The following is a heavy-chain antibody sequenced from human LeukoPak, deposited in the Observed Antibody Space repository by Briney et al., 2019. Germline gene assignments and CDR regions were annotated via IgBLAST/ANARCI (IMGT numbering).Heavy chain of an antibody. CDR3: ARVSKGYCGGYCYSDY. V-gene: IGHV1-2*02. D-gene: IGHD2-21*02. CDR2: INPNSGGT. J-gene: IGHJ4*02. Sequence: ASVKVSCKASGYTFTGYYMHWVRQAPGQGLEWMGWINPNSGGTNYAQKFQGRVTMTRDTSITTAYMDLSSLRSDDTALYYCARVSKGYCGGYCYSDYWGQGTLSPSPQ. CDR1: GYTFTGYY.